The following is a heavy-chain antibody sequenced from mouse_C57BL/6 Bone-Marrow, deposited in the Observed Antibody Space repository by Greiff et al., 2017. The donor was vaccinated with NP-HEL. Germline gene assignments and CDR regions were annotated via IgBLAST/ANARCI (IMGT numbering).Heavy chain of an antibody. V-gene: IGHV5-15*04. CDR1: GFTFSDYG. D-gene: IGHD2-5*01. J-gene: IGHJ3*01. CDR3: ARGAYYSNWFAY. Sequence: EVKLEESGGGLVQPGGSLKLSCAASGFTFSDYGMAWVRQAPRKGPEWVAFISNLAYSIYYADTVTGRFTISRENAKNTLYLEMSSLRSEDTAMYYCARGAYYSNWFAYWGQGTLVTVSA. CDR2: ISNLAYSI.